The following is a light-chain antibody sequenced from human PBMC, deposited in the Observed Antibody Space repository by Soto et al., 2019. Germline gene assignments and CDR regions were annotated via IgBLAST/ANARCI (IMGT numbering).Light chain of an antibody. CDR1: QRINSW. Sequence: DIQMTQSPSTLSASVGDRVTITYRASQRINSWLAWYQQKPGKAPNLLIYDASTLESGVPSRFSGSGSGTEFTLTITSLQPGDFATYYCQQYEALWTFGQGTKVEIK. J-gene: IGKJ1*01. CDR2: DAS. CDR3: QQYEALWT. V-gene: IGKV1-5*01.